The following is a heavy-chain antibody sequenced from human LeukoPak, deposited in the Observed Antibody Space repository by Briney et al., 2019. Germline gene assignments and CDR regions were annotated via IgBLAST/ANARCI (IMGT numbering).Heavy chain of an antibody. V-gene: IGHV4-59*12. Sequence: SETLSLTCTVSGRSIRSYYWSWIRQTPGKGLEWIGYISFTGITNYNPSLKSRVIISVDTSQNQIFLKLSSVSAADTAVYYCARDPRPGGWLDLWGQGTLVTVAS. CDR3: ARDPRPGGWLDL. D-gene: IGHD3-10*01. CDR1: GRSIRSYY. CDR2: ISFTGIT. J-gene: IGHJ5*02.